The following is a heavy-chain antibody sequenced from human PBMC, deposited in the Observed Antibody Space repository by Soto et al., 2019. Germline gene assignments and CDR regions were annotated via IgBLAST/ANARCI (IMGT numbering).Heavy chain of an antibody. D-gene: IGHD4-17*01. CDR1: GDSIRSSY. CDR2: IYESGST. CDR3: ARHSYGDYVTFFDY. Sequence: SETLSLTCTVSGDSIRSSYWSWIRQPPGKRLEWIGYIYESGSTNYNPSLKSRVTISVDTSKNQFSLKLTSVTAADTAVYFCARHSYGDYVTFFDYWGQGTLVTVSS. V-gene: IGHV4-59*08. J-gene: IGHJ4*02.